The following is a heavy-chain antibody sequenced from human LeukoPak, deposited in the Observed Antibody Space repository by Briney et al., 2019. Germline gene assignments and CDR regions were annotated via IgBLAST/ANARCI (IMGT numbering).Heavy chain of an antibody. V-gene: IGHV3-74*01. CDR2: IDSDGRIT. Sequence: PGGSLRLSCAASGFTFSSHWMHWVRQAPGKGLVWVSRIDSDGRITTYADSVKGRFTISRDNAKNTLYLQMNTLRDEDTAVYYCARDYNWNPPDYWGQGTLVTVSS. CDR3: ARDYNWNPPDY. D-gene: IGHD1-1*01. CDR1: GFTFSSHW. J-gene: IGHJ4*02.